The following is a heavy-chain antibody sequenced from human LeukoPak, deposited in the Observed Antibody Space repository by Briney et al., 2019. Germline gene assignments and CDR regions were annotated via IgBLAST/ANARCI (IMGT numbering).Heavy chain of an antibody. Sequence: SETLSLTCAVYGGSFSGYYWSWIRQPPGKGLEWIGEINHSGSTNYNPSLKSRVTISVDTSKNQFSLKLSSVTAADTAVYYCARGGGLVVPAAMNPIDYWGQGTLVTVSS. CDR1: GGSFSGYY. CDR2: INHSGST. CDR3: ARGGGLVVPAAMNPIDY. V-gene: IGHV4-34*01. J-gene: IGHJ4*02. D-gene: IGHD2-2*01.